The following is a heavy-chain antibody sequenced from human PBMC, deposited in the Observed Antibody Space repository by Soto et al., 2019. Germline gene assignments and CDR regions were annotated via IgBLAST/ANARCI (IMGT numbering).Heavy chain of an antibody. J-gene: IGHJ4*02. Sequence: SETLSLTCTVSGGSISSYYWSWIRQPPGKGLEWIGYIYYSGSTNYNPSLKSRVTISVDRSKNQFSLKLSSVTAADTAVYYCARGNVVAIDYWGQGTLVTVSS. CDR3: ARGNVVAIDY. CDR1: GGSISSYY. CDR2: IYYSGST. V-gene: IGHV4-59*12. D-gene: IGHD2-21*01.